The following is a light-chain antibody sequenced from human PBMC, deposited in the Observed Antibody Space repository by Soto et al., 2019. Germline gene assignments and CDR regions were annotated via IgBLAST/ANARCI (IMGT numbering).Light chain of an antibody. CDR1: SGNIASNY. CDR3: QSYDTTNVV. CDR2: EDN. J-gene: IGLJ2*01. Sequence: NFMLTQPHSVSDSPGKTVTISCTGSSGNIASNYVQWFQQRPGSVPTTVIYEDNQRPSGVPDRFSGSIDSSSNSASLTISGLKTEDEADYYCQSYDTTNVVFGGGTKLTV. V-gene: IGLV6-57*02.